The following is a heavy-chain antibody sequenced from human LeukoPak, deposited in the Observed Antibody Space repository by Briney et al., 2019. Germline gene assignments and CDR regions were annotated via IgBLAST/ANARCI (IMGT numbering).Heavy chain of an antibody. D-gene: IGHD5-12*01. CDR3: ARIVRYSGYDRLGYYFDY. CDR1: GYTFTSYA. J-gene: IGHJ4*02. CDR2: INAGNGNT. Sequence: ASVKVSCKASGYTFTSYAMHWVRQAPGQRLEWMGWINAGNGNTKYSQKFQGRVTITRDTSASTAYMELSSLRSEDTAVYYCARIVRYSGYDRLGYYFDYWGQGTLVTVSS. V-gene: IGHV1-3*01.